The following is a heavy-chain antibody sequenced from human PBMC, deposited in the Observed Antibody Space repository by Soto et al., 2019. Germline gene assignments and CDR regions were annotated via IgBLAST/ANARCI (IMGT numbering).Heavy chain of an antibody. CDR3: AADLGPVTYYYDSSGYYGNWCDT. CDR1: GFTFTSSA. J-gene: IGHJ5*01. CDR2: IVVGSGNT. D-gene: IGHD3-22*01. V-gene: IGHV1-58*01. Sequence: SVKVSCKASGFTFTSSAVQWVRQARGQRLEWIGWIVVGSGNTNYAQKFQERVTITRDMSTSTAYMELSSLRSEDTAVYYCAADLGPVTYYYDSSGYYGNWCDTWDQ.